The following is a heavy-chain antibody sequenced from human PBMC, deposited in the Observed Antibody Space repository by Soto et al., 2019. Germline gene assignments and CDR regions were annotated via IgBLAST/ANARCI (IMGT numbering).Heavy chain of an antibody. CDR1: GFTFSSYG. V-gene: IGHV3-30*18. J-gene: IGHJ6*02. CDR2: ISYDGSNK. CDR3: AKDLTYYYDSSGYWAHYGMDV. D-gene: IGHD3-22*01. Sequence: HPGGSLRLSCAASGFTFSSYGMHWVRQAPGKGLEWVAVISYDGSNKYYADSVKGRFTISRDNSKNTLYLQMNSLRAEDTAVYYCAKDLTYYYDSSGYWAHYGMDVWGQGTTVTVSS.